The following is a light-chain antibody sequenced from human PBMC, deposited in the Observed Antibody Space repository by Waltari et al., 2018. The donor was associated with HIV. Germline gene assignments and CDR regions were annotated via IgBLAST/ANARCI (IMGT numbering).Light chain of an antibody. CDR1: QSVTNR. CDR2: VSS. J-gene: IGKJ3*01. CDR3: QQSYSPPLT. Sequence: DIQMTQSPSSLSALVGYSVTIICRASQSVTNRVNWYQQRLGQAPKLLIYVSSTLHSGVPFRFRGGGAGTAFTLTITGLQPDDFSSYFCQQSYSPPLTFGPGTKV. V-gene: IGKV1-39*01.